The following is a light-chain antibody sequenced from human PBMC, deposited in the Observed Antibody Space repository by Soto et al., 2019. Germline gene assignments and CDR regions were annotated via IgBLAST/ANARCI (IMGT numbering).Light chain of an antibody. CDR3: QQYGTSPWT. Sequence: EIVLTQSPGTLSLSPGERATLSCRASQSVRSSYLAWYQQKLGQAPRLLIYGVSNRATGITDRFSGSGSGTDFTLNISRPESDDFAVYYCQQYGTSPWTFGQGTKVETK. CDR1: QSVRSSY. J-gene: IGKJ1*01. CDR2: GVS. V-gene: IGKV3-20*01.